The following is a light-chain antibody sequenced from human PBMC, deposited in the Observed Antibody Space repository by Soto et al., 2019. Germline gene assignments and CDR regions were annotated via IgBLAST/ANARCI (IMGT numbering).Light chain of an antibody. V-gene: IGKV1-39*01. Sequence: DIQMTQSPSSLSASVGDRVTISCRASQNIAYFLNWYQQQADKAPKLLTYAASSLQSGDPFKFSGSGSGTVLTLTIGSLLPEDLAAYYCRQSYSGLPMYTFGKGTKLEI. CDR1: QNIAYF. CDR2: AAS. J-gene: IGKJ2*01. CDR3: RQSYSGLPMYT.